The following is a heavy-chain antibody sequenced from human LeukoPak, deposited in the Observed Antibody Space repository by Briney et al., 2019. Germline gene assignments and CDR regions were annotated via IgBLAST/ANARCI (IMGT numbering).Heavy chain of an antibody. V-gene: IGHV4-61*02. CDR3: VRINLVGAIIDY. CDR1: GDSISSGDYY. D-gene: IGHD1-26*01. Sequence: SQTLSLTCTVSGDSISSGDYYWSWIRQPAGKGLEWIGRIYTSGSTNNNPSLKSRVTISADTSKNQFSLKLSSVTAADTAVYYCVRINLVGAIIDYWGQGTLATVSS. CDR2: IYTSGST. J-gene: IGHJ4*02.